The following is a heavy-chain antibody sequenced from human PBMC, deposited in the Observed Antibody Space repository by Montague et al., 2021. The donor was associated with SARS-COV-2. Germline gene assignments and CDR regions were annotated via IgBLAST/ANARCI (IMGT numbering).Heavy chain of an antibody. CDR1: GGSMSGYY. J-gene: IGHJ4*02. V-gene: IGHV4-59*01. Sequence: SETLSLTCEVSGGSMSGYYWTWIRQSPGKGLEWIGYVHYTGSTKYNPSLKTRVSLSLDTPKNHFSLHLSSVTAADTAIYFCARAQNTCFIANCVNYFDVWGLGAWVTVSS. D-gene: IGHD1-1*01. CDR2: VHYTGST. CDR3: ARAQNTCFIANCVNYFDV.